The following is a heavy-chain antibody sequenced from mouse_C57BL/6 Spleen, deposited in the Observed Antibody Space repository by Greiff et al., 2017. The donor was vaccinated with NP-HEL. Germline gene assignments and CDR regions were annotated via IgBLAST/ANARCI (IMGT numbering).Heavy chain of an antibody. V-gene: IGHV1-53*01. Sequence: QVQLQQPGPELVKPGASVKLSCKASGYTFTSYWMHWVKQRPGQGLEWIGNINPSNGGTNYNEKFKSKATLTVDKSSSTAYMQLSSLTSEDSAVYYCARVHYSNYWFAYWGQGTLVTVSA. CDR2: INPSNGGT. CDR1: GYTFTSYW. D-gene: IGHD2-5*01. J-gene: IGHJ3*01. CDR3: ARVHYSNYWFAY.